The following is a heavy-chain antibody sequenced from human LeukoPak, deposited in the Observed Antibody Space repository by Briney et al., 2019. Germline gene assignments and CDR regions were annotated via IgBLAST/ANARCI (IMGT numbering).Heavy chain of an antibody. CDR3: ARDQYDTWSRRGNFDS. CDR2: IKLDGSEK. CDR1: GFTFGKYW. D-gene: IGHD3-3*01. V-gene: IGHV3-7*03. Sequence: GGSLRLSCVASGFTFGKYWMSWVRQAPGKGLEWVANIKLDGSEKNYVDSVKGRFTISRDNTKNSLYLQMNSQRVEDTAVFYCARDQYDTWSRRGNFDSWGQGTLVIVSS. J-gene: IGHJ4*02.